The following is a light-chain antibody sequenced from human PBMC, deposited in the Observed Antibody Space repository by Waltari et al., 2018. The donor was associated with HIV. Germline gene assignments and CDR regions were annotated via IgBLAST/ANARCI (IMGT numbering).Light chain of an antibody. Sequence: QSALTQPASVSGSLGQSITISCIGSSSDLGTYNPVPWYQQYPDKAPLLLIRDVNTRHSGIPFRFSASKSGKTATLTISGLQAEDEADYYCSSYITTGTILFGGGTKVTVL. CDR1: SSDLGTYNP. V-gene: IGLV2-14*03. CDR3: SSYITTGTIL. CDR2: DVN. J-gene: IGLJ3*02.